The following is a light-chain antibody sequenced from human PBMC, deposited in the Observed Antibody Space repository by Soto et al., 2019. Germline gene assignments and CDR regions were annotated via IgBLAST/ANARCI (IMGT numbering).Light chain of an antibody. Sequence: QSALTQPASVSGSPGQSITISCTGTSSDVGGNHYVSWYQQHPGKAPKLMIYEVGNRPSGVSDRFSGSKSGNTASLTISRLQAEDEADYYCTSHTSSITYVFRTGTKGTVL. CDR2: EVG. V-gene: IGLV2-14*01. CDR1: SSDVGGNHY. J-gene: IGLJ1*01. CDR3: TSHTSSITYV.